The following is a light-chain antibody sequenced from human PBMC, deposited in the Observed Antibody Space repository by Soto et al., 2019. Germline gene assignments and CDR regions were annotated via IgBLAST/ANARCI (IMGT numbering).Light chain of an antibody. J-gene: IGLJ1*01. CDR2: EVD. CDR3: SAYTVSRTYV. Sequence: QSALTQPASVSGSPGQSISISCTGSSSDVGAYNYVAWYQQKPGKAPKLLIYEVDNRPSGISHRFSGSKSGNTASLTISGLQGEDEADYYCSAYTVSRTYVFGTGTKLTVL. V-gene: IGLV2-14*01. CDR1: SSDVGAYNY.